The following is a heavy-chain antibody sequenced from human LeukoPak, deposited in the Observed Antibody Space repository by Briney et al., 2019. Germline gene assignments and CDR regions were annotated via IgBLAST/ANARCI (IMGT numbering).Heavy chain of an antibody. CDR3: ARVLALTWFDP. J-gene: IGHJ5*02. CDR1: GGSFSGYY. CDR2: IYHSGST. Sequence: SETLSLTCAVYGGSFSGYYWSWIRQPPGKGLEWIGEIYHSGSTNYNPSLKSRVTISVDNSKNQFSLKLSSVTAADTAVYYCARVLALTWFDPWGQGTLVTVSS. D-gene: IGHD2/OR15-2a*01. V-gene: IGHV4-34*01.